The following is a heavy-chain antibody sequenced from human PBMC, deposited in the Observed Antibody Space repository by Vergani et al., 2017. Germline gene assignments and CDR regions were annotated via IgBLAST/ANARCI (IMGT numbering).Heavy chain of an antibody. CDR2: IYTSGST. J-gene: IGHJ3*02. D-gene: IGHD7-27*01. V-gene: IGHV4-4*07. CDR1: GGSLSSYY. CDR3: ARASMLTGDWGDAFDI. Sequence: QVQLQESGPGLVKPSETLSLPCTVSGGSLSSYYWSWIRQPAGKGLEWIGRIYTSGSTHYNPSLKSRVTMSVDTSKNQFSLKLSSVTAADTAVYYCARASMLTGDWGDAFDIWGQGTMVTVSS.